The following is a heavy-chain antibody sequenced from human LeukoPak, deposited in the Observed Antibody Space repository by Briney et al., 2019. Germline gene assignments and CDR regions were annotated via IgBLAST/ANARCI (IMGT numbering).Heavy chain of an antibody. Sequence: ASVKVSCNASGYTFTNYDINWVRQATGQGLEWMGWMNPNSGNTGYSQKFQGRVSITRNTSISTAYMELSSLRSEDTAVYYCARVSSGCSSASCYDRENWFDPWGQGTLVTVSS. CDR2: MNPNSGNT. V-gene: IGHV1-8*03. J-gene: IGHJ5*02. CDR1: GYTFTNYD. CDR3: ARVSSGCSSASCYDRENWFDP. D-gene: IGHD2-2*01.